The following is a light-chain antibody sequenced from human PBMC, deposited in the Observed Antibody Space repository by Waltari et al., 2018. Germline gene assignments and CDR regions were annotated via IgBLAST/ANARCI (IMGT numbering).Light chain of an antibody. J-gene: IGKJ1*01. Sequence: EIVLTQSPGTLSLSPGERATLSCRASQSVSRFLAWYQQKPGQAPRLLISGASSRATGIPDGFSGSGSGTDFSLTISRLEPEDFAVYYCQKYDRLPATFGQGTKVEIK. CDR2: GAS. V-gene: IGKV3-20*01. CDR1: QSVSRF. CDR3: QKYDRLPAT.